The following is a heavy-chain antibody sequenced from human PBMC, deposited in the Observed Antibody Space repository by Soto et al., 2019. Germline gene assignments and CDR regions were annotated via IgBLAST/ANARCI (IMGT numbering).Heavy chain of an antibody. CDR2: ISSSSSVI. CDR3: ARDLSWGSQPPYYMDV. CDR1: GFILGDCA. D-gene: IGHD3-16*01. V-gene: IGHV3-48*01. J-gene: IGHJ6*03. Sequence: RRLSCATSGFILGDCAMNWVRQAPGKGLEWVSYISSSSSVIDYADSVKGRFTVSRDNARNSLYLQMNSLRAEDTAVYYCARDLSWGSQPPYYMDVRGKGTLVTRSS.